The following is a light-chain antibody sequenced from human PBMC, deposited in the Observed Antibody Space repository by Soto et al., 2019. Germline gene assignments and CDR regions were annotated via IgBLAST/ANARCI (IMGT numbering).Light chain of an antibody. CDR2: GAS. Sequence: EIVLTQSPGTLSLSPGERATLSGRASQSVSSSYLAWYQQKPGQAPRLLIYGASSRATGIPDRFSGGGSGTDFTLTISRLEPEDFAVYYCQQFSSYPLTFGGGTKLDI. CDR1: QSVSSSY. J-gene: IGKJ4*01. V-gene: IGKV3-20*01. CDR3: QQFSSYPLT.